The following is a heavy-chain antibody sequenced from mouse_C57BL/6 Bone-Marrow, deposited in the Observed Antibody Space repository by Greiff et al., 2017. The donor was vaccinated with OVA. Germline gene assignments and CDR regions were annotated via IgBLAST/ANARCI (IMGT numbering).Heavy chain of an antibody. Sequence: QVQLKQSGAELVRPGTSVKLSCKASGYTFTSYWMHWVKQRPGQGLEWIGVIDPSDSYTNYNQKFKGKATLTVDTSSSTAYMQLSSLTSEDSAVYYCALVTTDYWGQGTTLTVSS. CDR2: IDPSDSYT. V-gene: IGHV1-59*01. D-gene: IGHD2-3*01. J-gene: IGHJ2*01. CDR1: GYTFTSYW. CDR3: ALVTTDY.